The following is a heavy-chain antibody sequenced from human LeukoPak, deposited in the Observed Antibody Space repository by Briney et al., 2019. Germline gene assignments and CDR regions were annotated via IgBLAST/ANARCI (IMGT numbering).Heavy chain of an antibody. CDR3: ARDQGSLTRSWYTGY. V-gene: IGHV1-2*06. CDR2: INPYSGDT. Sequence: ASVKVSCKASGYTFTGYHIHWVRQAPGQGLEWMGRINPYSGDTNFAQKFQGRVIMTRDTSITTAYTDLSSLTPDDTAVYFCARDQGSLTRSWYTGYWGQGTQVTVSS. J-gene: IGHJ4*02. D-gene: IGHD6-13*01. CDR1: GYTFTGYH.